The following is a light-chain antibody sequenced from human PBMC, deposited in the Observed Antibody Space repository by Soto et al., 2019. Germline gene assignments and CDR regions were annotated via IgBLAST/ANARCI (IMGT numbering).Light chain of an antibody. V-gene: IGLV1-40*01. J-gene: IGLJ2*01. CDR3: SSYRSSNSVV. CDR2: EVS. Sequence: QSVLTQPPSVSGAPGQRVTISCTGSSANIGAGYHVHWYQQLPGTAPKLMIYEVSNRPSGVSNRFSGSKSGNTASLTISGLQAEDEADYYCSSYRSSNSVVFGGGTKLTVL. CDR1: SANIGAGYH.